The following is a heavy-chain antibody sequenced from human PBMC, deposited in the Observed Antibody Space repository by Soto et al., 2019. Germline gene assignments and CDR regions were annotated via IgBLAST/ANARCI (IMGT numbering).Heavy chain of an antibody. Sequence: QVQLVQSGAEVKKSGSSVKVSCKASGGTFSSYAISWVRQAPGQGLEWMGGIIPIFGTANYAQKFQGRVTITADESTSTAYMELSSLRSEDTAVYYCARDLSIYDSSGYHSSGGMDVWGQGTTVTVSS. D-gene: IGHD3-22*01. J-gene: IGHJ6*02. CDR3: ARDLSIYDSSGYHSSGGMDV. CDR1: GGTFSSYA. V-gene: IGHV1-69*12. CDR2: IIPIFGTA.